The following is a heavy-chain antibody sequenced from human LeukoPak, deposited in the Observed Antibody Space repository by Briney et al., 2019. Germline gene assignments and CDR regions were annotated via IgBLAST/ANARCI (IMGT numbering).Heavy chain of an antibody. V-gene: IGHV3-23*01. Sequence: GGSLRLSCAASGFTFSSYAMSWVRQAPGKGLEWVSAISGSGGSTYYADSVKGRFSISRDNSNNTLYLQTNSLRAEDTAVYYCAKDGYGDYGFDYWGQGTLVTVSS. CDR3: AKDGYGDYGFDY. CDR1: GFTFSSYA. CDR2: ISGSGGST. J-gene: IGHJ4*02. D-gene: IGHD4-17*01.